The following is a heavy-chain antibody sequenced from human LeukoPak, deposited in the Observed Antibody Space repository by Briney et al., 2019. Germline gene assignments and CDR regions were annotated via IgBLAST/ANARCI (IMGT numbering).Heavy chain of an antibody. CDR1: GFTFSGYA. CDR2: IYSSDTT. V-gene: IGHV3-48*02. D-gene: IGHD3-10*01. J-gene: IGHJ3*02. CDR3: ARDLHYAFDI. Sequence: GGSLRLSCAASGFTFSGYAMNWVRQAPGKGLEWVSHIYSSDTTYADSVKGRFTISRDNAKNSQYLQMNSLRDEDTAVYYCARDLHYAFDIWGQGTMVTASS.